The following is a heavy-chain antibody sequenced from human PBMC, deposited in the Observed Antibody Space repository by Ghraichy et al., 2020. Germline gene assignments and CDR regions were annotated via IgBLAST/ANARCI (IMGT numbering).Heavy chain of an antibody. CDR2: INHSGST. Sequence: SETLSLTCAVYGGSFSGYYWSWIRQPPGKGLEWIGEINHSGSTNYNPSLKSRVTISVDTSKNQFSLKLSSVTAADTAVYYCARGPKGPRGPRGAFDIWGQGTMVTVSS. CDR1: GGSFSGYY. J-gene: IGHJ3*02. V-gene: IGHV4-34*01. D-gene: IGHD3-10*01. CDR3: ARGPKGPRGPRGAFDI.